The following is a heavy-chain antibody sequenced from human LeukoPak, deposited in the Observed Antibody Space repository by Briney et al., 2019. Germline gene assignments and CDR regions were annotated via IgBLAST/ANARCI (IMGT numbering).Heavy chain of an antibody. Sequence: GGSLRLSCAASGFTFSSYAMSWVRQAPGKGLEWVSAISGSGGSTYYADPVKGRFTISRDNSENTLYLQMNSLRAEDTAVYYCAKSPDYGDYGHFDYWGQGTLVTVSS. V-gene: IGHV3-23*01. D-gene: IGHD4-17*01. CDR2: ISGSGGST. CDR1: GFTFSSYA. J-gene: IGHJ4*02. CDR3: AKSPDYGDYGHFDY.